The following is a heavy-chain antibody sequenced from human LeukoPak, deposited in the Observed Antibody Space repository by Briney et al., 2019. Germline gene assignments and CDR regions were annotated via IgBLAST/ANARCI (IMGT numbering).Heavy chain of an antibody. J-gene: IGHJ4*02. Sequence: GGSLRLSCAASGFTFSTYWMSWVRQAPGKGLEWVANTKEDGGEKYYVDSVEGRFTISRDNAENSLYLQMNSLRAEDTAVYYCAKAAYYYDSSGYTDYWGQGTLVTVSS. V-gene: IGHV3-7*03. CDR2: TKEDGGEK. CDR1: GFTFSTYW. D-gene: IGHD3-22*01. CDR3: AKAAYYYDSSGYTDY.